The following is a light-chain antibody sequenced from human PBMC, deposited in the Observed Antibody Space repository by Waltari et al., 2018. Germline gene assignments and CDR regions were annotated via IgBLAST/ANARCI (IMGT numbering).Light chain of an antibody. V-gene: IGKV4-1*01. CDR2: WAS. Sequence: DIVMTQSPDSLAVSLGERAPINCKSSPSVLYSSNNKNFLAWYQQKPGQPPKLLIHWASSRESGVPDRFGGSGSGADFTLTISSLQAEDVAVYYCQQYYSFPLTFGGGTKVEIK. CDR3: QQYYSFPLT. CDR1: PSVLYSSNNKNF. J-gene: IGKJ4*01.